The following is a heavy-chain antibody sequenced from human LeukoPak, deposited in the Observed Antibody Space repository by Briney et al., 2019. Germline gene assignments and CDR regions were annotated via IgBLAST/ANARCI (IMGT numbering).Heavy chain of an antibody. Sequence: GRSLRLSCAASGFTFSSYAMHWVRQAPGKGLGWVAVISYDGSNKYYADSVKGRFTISRDNSKNSLYLQMNSLRAEDTAVYYCARVSSGWSPKIYYYYYYMDVWGKGTTVTVSS. D-gene: IGHD6-19*01. CDR3: ARVSSGWSPKIYYYYYYMDV. CDR1: GFTFSSYA. J-gene: IGHJ6*03. V-gene: IGHV3-30*04. CDR2: ISYDGSNK.